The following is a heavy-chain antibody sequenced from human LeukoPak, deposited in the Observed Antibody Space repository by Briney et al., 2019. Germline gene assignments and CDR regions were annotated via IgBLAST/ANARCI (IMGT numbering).Heavy chain of an antibody. V-gene: IGHV3-7*01. CDR2: IKQDGSEK. Sequence: GGSLRLSCVASGFTFSSYWMSWVRQTPGKGLEWVANIKQDGSEKNYVDSVKGRFTISRDNAKNSLYLQMNSLRAEDTAVYYCARGRYNSWGQGTLVTVSS. D-gene: IGHD1-1*01. J-gene: IGHJ4*02. CDR1: GFTFSSYW. CDR3: ARGRYNS.